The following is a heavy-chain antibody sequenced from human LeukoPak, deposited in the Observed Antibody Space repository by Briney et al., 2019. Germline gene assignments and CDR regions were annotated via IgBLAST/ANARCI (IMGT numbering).Heavy chain of an antibody. CDR2: ILYNGSNK. Sequence: PGGSLRLSCAASGFTFISYAMHWVRQAPGKGLEWVAVILYNGSNKYYADSVKGRFTISRDDSKNTLYLQINSLRPEDTAVYYCARGPQFYHDGSGPLDYWGQGTLVTVSS. CDR1: GFTFISYA. CDR3: ARGPQFYHDGSGPLDY. J-gene: IGHJ4*02. V-gene: IGHV3-30-3*01. D-gene: IGHD3-22*01.